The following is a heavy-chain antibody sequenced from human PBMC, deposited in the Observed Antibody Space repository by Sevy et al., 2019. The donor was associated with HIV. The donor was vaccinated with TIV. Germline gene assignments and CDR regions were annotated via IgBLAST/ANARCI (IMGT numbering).Heavy chain of an antibody. Sequence: GGSLRLSCVASGFSLSDYAMHWVRQGPDKGLAWMADISFDGGNTYYSDAVEGRFTISRDNSKNTVFLQMNSLSPDDTALYYCARGPYNSGLRFDFWGQGTLVTVSS. CDR3: ARGPYNSGLRFDF. D-gene: IGHD5-12*01. CDR1: GFSLSDYA. J-gene: IGHJ4*02. V-gene: IGHV3-30-3*01. CDR2: ISFDGGNT.